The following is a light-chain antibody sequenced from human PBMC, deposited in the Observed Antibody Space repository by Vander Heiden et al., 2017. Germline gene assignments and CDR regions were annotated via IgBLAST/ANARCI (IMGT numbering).Light chain of an antibody. V-gene: IGKV4-1*01. J-gene: IGKJ1*01. CDR1: QSVLHRSNNKIH. Sequence: DLVITQAAESLSRSLCERSTIHGKFSQSVLHRSNNKIHLAWYQQTLGQPPKLLIYWASTRESGVPDRFSGSGSGTDFTLTISSLQAENVAVYYCQQSYSTPWTFGQGTKVEIK. CDR2: WAS. CDR3: QQSYSTPWT.